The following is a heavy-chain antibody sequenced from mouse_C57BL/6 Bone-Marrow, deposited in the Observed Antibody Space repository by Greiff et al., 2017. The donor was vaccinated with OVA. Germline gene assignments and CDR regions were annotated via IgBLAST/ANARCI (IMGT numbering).Heavy chain of an antibody. CDR3: TTDGYFVAY. CDR2: IDPENGDT. Sequence: EVQLQESGAELVRPGASVKLSCTASGFNIKDDYMHWVKQRPEQGLEWIGWIDPENGDTEYASKFQGKATITADTTSNTAYLQLSSLTSADTAVYYCTTDGYFVAYRGQKALVTVSA. J-gene: IGHJ3*01. V-gene: IGHV14-4*01. D-gene: IGHD2-3*01. CDR1: GFNIKDDY.